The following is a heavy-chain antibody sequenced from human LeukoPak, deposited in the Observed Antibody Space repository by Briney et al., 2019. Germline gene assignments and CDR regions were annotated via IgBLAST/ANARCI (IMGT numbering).Heavy chain of an antibody. CDR2: IKSKADGGTT. CDR1: GFTFSNSA. D-gene: IGHD5-24*01. Sequence: PGGSLRLSCAASGFTFSNSAMTWVRQAPGKGLEWLGRIKSKADGGTTDYAAPVKSRFTISRDDSKDTLYLQMNSLKTEDTAVYYCAAMAKDYWGQGTLVTVSS. CDR3: AAMAKDY. V-gene: IGHV3-15*01. J-gene: IGHJ4*02.